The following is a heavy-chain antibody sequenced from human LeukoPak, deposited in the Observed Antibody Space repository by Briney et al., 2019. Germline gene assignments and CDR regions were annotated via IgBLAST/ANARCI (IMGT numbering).Heavy chain of an antibody. CDR2: IYYSGST. V-gene: IGHV4-59*01. CDR1: GGSISSYY. Sequence: SETLSLTCTVSGGSISSYYWSWIRQPPGKGLEWIGYIYYSGSTNYNPSLKSRVTISVDTSKNQFSLKPSSVTAADTAVYYCASSSSSWYWGYGMDVWGQGTTVTVSS. CDR3: ASSSSSWYWGYGMDV. J-gene: IGHJ6*02. D-gene: IGHD6-13*01.